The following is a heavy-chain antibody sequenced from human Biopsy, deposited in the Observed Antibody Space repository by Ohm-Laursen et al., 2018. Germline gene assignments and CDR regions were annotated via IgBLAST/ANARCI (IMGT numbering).Heavy chain of an antibody. CDR3: ARAPFGSGSYSEFDY. J-gene: IGHJ4*02. CDR1: GFTFSTHW. Sequence: SLRLSCAASGFTFSTHWMSWVRQAPGKGLEWVATIKKDGSEKYYVDSVEGRFTISRDNSKSSLSLQMNSLRGEDTAVYYCARAPFGSGSYSEFDYWGQGSLVTVSS. V-gene: IGHV3-7*01. D-gene: IGHD3-22*01. CDR2: IKKDGSEK.